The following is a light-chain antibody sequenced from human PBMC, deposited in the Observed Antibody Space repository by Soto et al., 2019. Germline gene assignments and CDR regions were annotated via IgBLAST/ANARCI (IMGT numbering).Light chain of an antibody. V-gene: IGKV3-15*01. CDR1: QSVSSN. Sequence: IVMTQSPPTLSVSPGERATLSCRASQSVSSNLAWYQQKPGQAPRLLIYGASTRATGIPARFSGSGSGTDFPLTISSLQSEDFAVYYCQQYNNWPSHITFGPGTKVDIK. CDR3: QQYNNWPSHIT. CDR2: GAS. J-gene: IGKJ3*01.